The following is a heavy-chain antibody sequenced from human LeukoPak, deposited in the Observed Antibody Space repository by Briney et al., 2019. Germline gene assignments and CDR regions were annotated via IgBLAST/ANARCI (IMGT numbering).Heavy chain of an antibody. V-gene: IGHV3-53*01. D-gene: IGHD3-16*01. J-gene: IGHJ4*02. CDR1: GFTVSGSY. Sequence: GGSLRLSCEASGFTVSGSYMSWVRQAPGKGLEWVSIIYAGGNTYYADSVKGRFTISRDISKNTVDLQMNSLRAEDTAVYYCAKTQSYALNFWGQGTLVTVSS. CDR3: AKTQSYALNF. CDR2: IYAGGNT.